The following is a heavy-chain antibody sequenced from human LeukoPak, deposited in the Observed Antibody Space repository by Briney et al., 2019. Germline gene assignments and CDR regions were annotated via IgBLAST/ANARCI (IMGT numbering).Heavy chain of an antibody. CDR3: ARLAQSSWYGYYYYYYMDV. V-gene: IGHV5-51*01. CDR2: IYPGDSDT. Sequence: GESLKISCKGSGYSFTSYWIGWVRQMPGKGLEWLGIIYPGDSDTRYSPSFQGQVTISADKSISTAYLQWSSLKASDTAMYYCARLAQSSWYGYYYYYYMDVWGKGTTVTVSS. D-gene: IGHD6-13*01. J-gene: IGHJ6*03. CDR1: GYSFTSYW.